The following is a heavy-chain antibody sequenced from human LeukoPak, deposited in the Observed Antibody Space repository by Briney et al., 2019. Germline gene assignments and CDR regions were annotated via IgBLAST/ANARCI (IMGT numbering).Heavy chain of an antibody. V-gene: IGHV4-34*12. CDR1: GGSFSDYF. CDR2: VIHGGIT. CDR3: AREDDSSGYSAHHSDY. Sequence: SETLSLTCAVYGGSFSDYFWGWIRQPPGKGLEWIGDVIHGGITNSSPSLKSRVTISVDTSKNQFSLKLSSVTAADTAVYYCAREDDSSGYSAHHSDYWGQGTLVTVSS. J-gene: IGHJ4*02. D-gene: IGHD3-22*01.